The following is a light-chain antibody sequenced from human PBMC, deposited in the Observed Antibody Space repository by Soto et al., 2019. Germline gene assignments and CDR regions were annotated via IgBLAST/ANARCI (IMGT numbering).Light chain of an antibody. CDR3: QQRDIWPWT. Sequence: DIVLTQSPGTLSLSPGERATLSCWASQSVNRYLVWYQQKPGQAPRLLMYDASKRATGIPARFSGSGSGTDFTLTISSLEPEDFAVYYCQQRDIWPWTFGQGTKVDIK. J-gene: IGKJ1*01. CDR2: DAS. V-gene: IGKV3-11*01. CDR1: QSVNRY.